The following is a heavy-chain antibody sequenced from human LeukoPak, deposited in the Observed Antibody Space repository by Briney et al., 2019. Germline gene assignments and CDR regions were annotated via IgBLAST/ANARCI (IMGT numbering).Heavy chain of an antibody. V-gene: IGHV4-39*01. CDR2: GFYSGSA. Sequence: PSESLSLTCTVSGGSISGSSYYWAWIRQPPGKGLEWIGSGFYSGSAYYNPSLKSLTSISVETSKNQFSLNLSSVTAADTAVYYCARLRGAMTPVTSDFDYWGQGTLVTVSS. D-gene: IGHD4-17*01. CDR1: GGSISGSSYY. CDR3: ARLRGAMTPVTSDFDY. J-gene: IGHJ4*02.